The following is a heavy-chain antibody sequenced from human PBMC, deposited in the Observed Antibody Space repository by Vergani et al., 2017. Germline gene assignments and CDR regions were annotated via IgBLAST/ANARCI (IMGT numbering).Heavy chain of an antibody. V-gene: IGHV1-18*01. J-gene: IGHJ5*02. Sequence: LLVQSGSEVKNPGASVRVTCKASGYNFANYGIAWVRQAPGQGLEWMGWLGPDNGNMKYAQKFQGRLTMTTDTSTNTAFLELRSLRSEDTAVYYCVRGYCIGEGCYSFWREIVVPFDPWGKGTLVTVSS. D-gene: IGHD2-15*01. CDR1: GYNFANYG. CDR2: LGPDNGNM. CDR3: VRGYCIGEGCYSFWREIVVPFDP.